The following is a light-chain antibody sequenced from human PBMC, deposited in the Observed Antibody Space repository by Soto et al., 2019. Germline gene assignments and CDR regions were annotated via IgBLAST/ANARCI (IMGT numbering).Light chain of an antibody. V-gene: IGKV3-20*01. CDR3: QQYAASPRT. Sequence: EIVLTQSTGTLSLSPRERATLSCRASQSVSSNYVAWYQHKVGQAPRLLIYGASNRAPGIPDRFSGSGSGTDFTLNISRLEPEDFALYYCQQYAASPRTFGQGTQVEV. J-gene: IGKJ1*01. CDR2: GAS. CDR1: QSVSSNY.